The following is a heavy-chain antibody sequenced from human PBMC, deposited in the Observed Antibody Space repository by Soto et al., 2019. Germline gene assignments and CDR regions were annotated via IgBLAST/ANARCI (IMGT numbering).Heavy chain of an antibody. D-gene: IGHD3-22*01. J-gene: IGHJ3*01. CDR1: GFSFSNYG. V-gene: IGHV3-30*18. CDR3: VKAQERSAQYFAVVITAFDF. CDR2: ISHDGNSH. Sequence: EGSLRLSCEGSGFSFSNYGIHWVRQAPGKGLEWVAVISHDGNSHHLADSVRGRFTISRDNSKNTVFLHMTSLRREDSAVYHCVKAQERSAQYFAVVITAFDFWGQGTMVT.